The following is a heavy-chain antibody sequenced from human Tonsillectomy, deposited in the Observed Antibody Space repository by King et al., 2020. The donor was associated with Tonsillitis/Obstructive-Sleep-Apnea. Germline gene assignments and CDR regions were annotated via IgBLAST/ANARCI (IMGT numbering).Heavy chain of an antibody. Sequence: VQLVESGGGLIQPGGSLRLSCAASGFTVSSNYMSWVRQAPGKGLEWVSVIYSGGSTYYADSVKGRFTISRDNSKNTLYLQMNSLRAEDTAVYYCARGPTIFGVVDYYYYYGMDVWGQGTTVTVSS. CDR2: IYSGGST. D-gene: IGHD3-3*01. CDR1: GFTVSSNY. CDR3: ARGPTIFGVVDYYYYYGMDV. J-gene: IGHJ6*02. V-gene: IGHV3-53*01.